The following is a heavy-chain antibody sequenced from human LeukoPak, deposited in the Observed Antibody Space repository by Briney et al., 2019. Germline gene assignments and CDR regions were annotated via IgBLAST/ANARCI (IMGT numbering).Heavy chain of an antibody. CDR2: IYYSGST. V-gene: IGHV4-59*08. J-gene: IGHJ4*02. CDR1: GGSISSYY. CDR3: ARHFTVAGTSFDY. D-gene: IGHD6-19*01. Sequence: SETLSLTCTVSGGSISSYYWSWIQQPPGKGLEWIGYIYYSGSTNYNPSLKSRVTISVDTSKNQFSLKLSSVTAADTAVYYCARHFTVAGTSFDYWGQGTLVTVSS.